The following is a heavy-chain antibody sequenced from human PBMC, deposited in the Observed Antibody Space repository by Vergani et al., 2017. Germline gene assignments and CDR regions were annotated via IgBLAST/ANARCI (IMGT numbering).Heavy chain of an antibody. CDR1: GFTFSSYA. CDR3: AKGVYCSSTSCYGGRGYDYGMGV. V-gene: IGHV3-23*01. CDR2: ISGSGGNT. D-gene: IGHD2-2*01. J-gene: IGHJ6*02. Sequence: EVQLLESGGGLVQPGGSLRLSCAASGFTFSSYAMSWVRQVPGKGLEWVSGISGSGGNTYYANSVKGRFTISRDTSKNTLYLQMNSLRADDTAVYYCAKGVYCSSTSCYGGRGYDYGMGVWGQGTTVTFSS.